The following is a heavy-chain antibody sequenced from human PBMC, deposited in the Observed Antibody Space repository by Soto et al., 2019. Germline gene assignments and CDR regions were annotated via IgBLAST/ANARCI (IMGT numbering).Heavy chain of an antibody. J-gene: IGHJ5*02. CDR1: GFTFSSYG. V-gene: IGHV3-33*01. Sequence: AGGSLRLSCAASGFTFSSYGMHWVRQAPGKGLEWVAVIWYDGSNKYYADSVKGRFTISRDNSKNTLYLQMNSLRAEDTAVYYCARDLFPVFRYFDWLIPGVFAPWGQGTLVTVSS. CDR3: ARDLFPVFRYFDWLIPGVFAP. D-gene: IGHD3-9*01. CDR2: IWYDGSNK.